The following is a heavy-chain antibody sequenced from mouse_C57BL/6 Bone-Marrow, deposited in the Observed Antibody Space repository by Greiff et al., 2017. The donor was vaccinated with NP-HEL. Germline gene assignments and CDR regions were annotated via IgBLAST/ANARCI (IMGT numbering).Heavy chain of an antibody. CDR2: ISYSGST. D-gene: IGHD1-1*01. Sequence: EVKLMESGPGLAKPSQTLSLTCSVTGYSITSDYWNWIRKFPGHKLEYMGYISYSGSTYYNPSLKSRISITRDTSKNQYYLQLHSVTTEDTATYYCARYPTFYYGSSYGYFDVWGTGTTVTVSS. J-gene: IGHJ1*03. CDR1: GYSITSDY. CDR3: ARYPTFYYGSSYGYFDV. V-gene: IGHV3-8*01.